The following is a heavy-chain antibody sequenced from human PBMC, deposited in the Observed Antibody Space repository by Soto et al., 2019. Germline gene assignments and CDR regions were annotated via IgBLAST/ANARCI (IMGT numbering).Heavy chain of an antibody. CDR2: ISYDGSNK. J-gene: IGHJ4*02. CDR3: AKGGPYSGYDHHFDY. CDR1: GFTFSSYG. V-gene: IGHV3-30*18. Sequence: GGSLRLSCAASGFTFSSYGMHWVRQAPGKGLEWVAVISYDGSNKYYADSVKGRFTISRDNSKNTLYLQMNSLRAEDTAVYYCAKGGPYSGYDHHFDYWGQGTLVTVSS. D-gene: IGHD5-12*01.